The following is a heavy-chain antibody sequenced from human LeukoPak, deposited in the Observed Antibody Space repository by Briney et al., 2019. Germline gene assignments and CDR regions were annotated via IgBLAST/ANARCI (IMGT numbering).Heavy chain of an antibody. CDR1: GDSIRSSY. Sequence: PSETLSLTCSVSGDSIRSSYWSWIRQAPGMGLECICYIYISGDKIYNPSLKGRATLSLDTSNNQISLRLTSVTAADTAVYYCAKTARTFRSLGPGILVTVSS. J-gene: IGHJ5*02. CDR3: AKTARTFRS. V-gene: IGHV4-4*09. CDR2: IYISGDK. D-gene: IGHD1-7*01.